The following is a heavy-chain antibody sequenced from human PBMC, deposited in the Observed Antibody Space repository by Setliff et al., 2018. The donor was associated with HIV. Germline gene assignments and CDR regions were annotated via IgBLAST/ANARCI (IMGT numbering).Heavy chain of an antibody. CDR3: AKAVAQQFVSFFDH. D-gene: IGHD6-6*01. V-gene: IGHV3-30*02. Sequence: GGSLRLSCAASGFTFTNNGMHWVRQAPGKGLEWVAFIRYDGSNKYYADSVKGRFTISRDNSKNTLYLQMNRLRPEDTAVYYCAKAVAQQFVSFFDHWGQGTLVTVSS. CDR1: GFTFTNNG. CDR2: IRYDGSNK. J-gene: IGHJ4*02.